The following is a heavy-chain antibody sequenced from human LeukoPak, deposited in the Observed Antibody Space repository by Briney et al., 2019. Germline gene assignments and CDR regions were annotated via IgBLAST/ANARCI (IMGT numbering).Heavy chain of an antibody. CDR3: ATLLSPFDC. CDR2: VNPNSGGT. CDR1: GYTFTGYN. J-gene: IGHJ4*02. Sequence: ASEKVSRTASGYTFTGYNIHWVRQAPPQGREWMGWVNPNSGGTNYAQKFQGRETMTRDTSISTAYMELSRLRSDDTAVYYCATLLSPFDCWGQGTLVTVSS. V-gene: IGHV1-2*02.